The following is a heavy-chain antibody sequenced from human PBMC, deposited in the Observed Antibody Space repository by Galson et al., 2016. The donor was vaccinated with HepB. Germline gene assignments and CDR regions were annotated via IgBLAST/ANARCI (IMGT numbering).Heavy chain of an antibody. CDR2: IKQDGRKK. J-gene: IGHJ5*02. D-gene: IGHD7-27*01. Sequence: SLRLSCAGSGFTFSSYWMSWVRQTPGKEMEWVANIKQDGRKKEYVDSVKGRFIISRDNAKNSVYLQMNSLTVEDTAVYYCAREATGGFDPWGQGTLVSVSS. CDR1: GFTFSSYW. V-gene: IGHV3-7*01. CDR3: AREATGGFDP.